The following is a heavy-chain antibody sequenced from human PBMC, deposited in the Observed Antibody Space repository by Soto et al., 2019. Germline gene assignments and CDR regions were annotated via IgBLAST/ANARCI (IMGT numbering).Heavy chain of an antibody. CDR1: GFTFSSYA. D-gene: IGHD6-13*01. J-gene: IGHJ6*02. CDR3: AKGQLVRYYYYGMDV. V-gene: IGHV3-23*01. CDR2: ISGSGGST. Sequence: GGSLRLSCAASGFTFSSYAMSWVRQAPGKGLEWVSAISGSGGSTYYADSVKGRFTTSRDNSKNTLYLQMNSLRAEDTAVYYCAKGQLVRYYYYGMDVWGQGTTVTVSS.